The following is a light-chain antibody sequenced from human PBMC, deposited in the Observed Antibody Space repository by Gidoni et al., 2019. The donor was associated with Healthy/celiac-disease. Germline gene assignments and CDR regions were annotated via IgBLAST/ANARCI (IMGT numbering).Light chain of an antibody. V-gene: IGLV1-40*01. CDR3: QSYDSSLSGYVV. CDR1: SSNIGAGYD. CDR2: GNS. J-gene: IGLJ2*01. Sequence: QSVLTQPPSVSGAPGQRVTISCTGSSSNIGAGYDVHWYQQLPGTAPKLLIYGNSNRPSGVPDRFSGSKSGPSASLAIPGLQAEDEADYYCQSYDSSLSGYVVFSGGTTLTVL.